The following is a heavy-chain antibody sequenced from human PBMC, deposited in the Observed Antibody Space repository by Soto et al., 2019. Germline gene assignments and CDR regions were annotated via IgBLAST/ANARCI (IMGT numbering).Heavy chain of an antibody. J-gene: IGHJ4*02. V-gene: IGHV4-39*02. D-gene: IGHD6-25*01. Sequence: QLQLQESGPGLVKPSETLSLTCTVSGGSISSSSYYWGWIRQPPGKGLEWIGSIYYSGSTFYSPSLRSRVTISVDTSKTRFSLRVSSVAAADTAVYYCAREYSSAPDYWGQGTLVTVSS. CDR3: AREYSSAPDY. CDR1: GGSISSSSYY. CDR2: IYYSGST.